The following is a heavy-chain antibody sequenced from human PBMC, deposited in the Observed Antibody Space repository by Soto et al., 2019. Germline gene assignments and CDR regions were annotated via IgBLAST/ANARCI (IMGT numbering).Heavy chain of an antibody. Sequence: SVKVSCKACGGTFSSYSISWVRQSPGQGLEWMGGIIPIFGTANYAQKFQGRVTITADESTSTAYMELSSLRSEDTAVYYCARDEGIAARSDYYYYGMDVWGQGTTVTVSS. D-gene: IGHD6-6*01. J-gene: IGHJ6*02. CDR2: IIPIFGTA. V-gene: IGHV1-69*13. CDR1: GGTFSSYS. CDR3: ARDEGIAARSDYYYYGMDV.